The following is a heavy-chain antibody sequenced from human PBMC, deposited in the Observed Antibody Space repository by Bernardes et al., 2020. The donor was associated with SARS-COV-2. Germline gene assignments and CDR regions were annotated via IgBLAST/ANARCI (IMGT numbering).Heavy chain of an antibody. Sequence: GGSLRLSCAASGFIFSSYCVSWVRQAPGKGLEWVANIKQDGSEKYYVDSVKGRFTISRDNAKNSLYLQMNSLRAEDTAVYYCARDGLYYDFWSGSRPYYGMDVWGQGTTVTVSS. CDR2: IKQDGSEK. J-gene: IGHJ6*02. CDR1: GFIFSSYC. D-gene: IGHD3-3*01. V-gene: IGHV3-7*01. CDR3: ARDGLYYDFWSGSRPYYGMDV.